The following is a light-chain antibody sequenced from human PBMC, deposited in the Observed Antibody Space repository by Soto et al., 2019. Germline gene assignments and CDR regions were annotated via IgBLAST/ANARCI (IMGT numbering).Light chain of an antibody. V-gene: IGLV3-21*02. CDR2: DGS. J-gene: IGLJ1*01. CDR3: QVWDSTSDHYV. CDR1: NIGSKS. Sequence: SYALTQPPSVSVAPGQTARIPCGGDNIGSKSVYWYQQKPGQAPVVVVYDGSDRPSGIPERFSGSNSGTTATLTISRVEAGDEADYFCQVWDSTSDHYVFGAGTKVTGL.